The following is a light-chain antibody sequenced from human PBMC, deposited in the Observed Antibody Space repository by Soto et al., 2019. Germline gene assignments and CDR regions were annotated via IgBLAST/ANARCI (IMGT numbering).Light chain of an antibody. J-gene: IGKJ1*01. CDR2: KAS. Sequence: DIQMTQTPSTLSASVGDRVTITCRASQNIATWLAWYQQKPGKAPKLLNYKASNLQSGVQSRFSGSEYGTKFTFSISSLQPDDFATYYCQQYSSFTTFGQGTK. CDR1: QNIATW. V-gene: IGKV1-5*03. CDR3: QQYSSFTT.